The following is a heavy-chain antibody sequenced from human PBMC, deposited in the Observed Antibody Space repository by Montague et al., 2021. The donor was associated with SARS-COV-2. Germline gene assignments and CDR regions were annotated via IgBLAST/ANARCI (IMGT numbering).Heavy chain of an antibody. J-gene: IGHJ3*02. CDR3: AGPTYYYDSSGSDAFVI. D-gene: IGHD3-22*01. V-gene: IGHV4-39*01. CDR2: IYYSGST. Sequence: SETLSLTCTVSGGSISSSSYYWGWIRQPPGKGLVWIGSIYYSGSTYYNPSIKSRVTIYVDTSKNQFSLKLSSVAAADTALYYCAGPTYYYDSSGSDAFVIWGQGTMVAVSS. CDR1: GGSISSSSYY.